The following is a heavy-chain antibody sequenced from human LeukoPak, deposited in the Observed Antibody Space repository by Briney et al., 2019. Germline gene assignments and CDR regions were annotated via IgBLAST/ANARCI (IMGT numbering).Heavy chain of an antibody. CDR2: IKQDGSEK. D-gene: IGHD6-13*01. CDR3: AREGEGYSSSWYRDY. V-gene: IGHV3-7*03. CDR1: GFTFSSYW. J-gene: IGHJ4*02. Sequence: PGGSLRLSCAASGFTFSSYWMSWVRQAPGKGLEWVANIKQDGSEKYYVYSVKGRFTISRDNAKNSLYLQMNSLRAEDTAVYYCAREGEGYSSSWYRDYWGQGTLVTVSS.